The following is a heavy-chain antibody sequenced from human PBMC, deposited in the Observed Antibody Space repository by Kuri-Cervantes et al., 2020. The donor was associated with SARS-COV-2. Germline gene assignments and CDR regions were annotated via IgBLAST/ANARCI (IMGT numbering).Heavy chain of an antibody. CDR1: GFTFSSYA. J-gene: IGHJ4*02. CDR3: ASLPEYTSDGELFDF. Sequence: GGSLRLSCAASGFTFSSYAMHWVRQAPGKGLEWVAVVSYNGTTKHYADSVKGRFTTSRDSSKNTLYLQMNSLRTEDTAFYHCASLPEYTSDGELFDFWGQGTLVTVSS. CDR2: VSYNGTTK. V-gene: IGHV3-30-3*01. D-gene: IGHD6-19*01.